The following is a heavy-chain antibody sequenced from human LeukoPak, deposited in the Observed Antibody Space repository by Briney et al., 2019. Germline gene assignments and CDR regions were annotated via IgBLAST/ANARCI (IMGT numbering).Heavy chain of an antibody. V-gene: IGHV3-66*01. D-gene: IGHD3-22*01. CDR1: GFTVSSNY. J-gene: IGHJ4*02. Sequence: PGGSLRLSCAASGFTVSSNYMSWVRQAPGKGLEWVSVIYSGGSTYYADSVKGRFTISRDNSKNTLYLQMNSLRAEDTAVYYCAKSTTEAHYYDSSGYPYWGQGTLVTVSS. CDR3: AKSTTEAHYYDSSGYPY. CDR2: IYSGGST.